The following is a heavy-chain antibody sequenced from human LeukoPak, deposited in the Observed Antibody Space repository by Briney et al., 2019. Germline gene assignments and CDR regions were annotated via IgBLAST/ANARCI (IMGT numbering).Heavy chain of an antibody. V-gene: IGHV4-61*02. D-gene: IGHD2/OR15-2a*01. J-gene: IGHJ3*02. CDR2: IYTSGST. CDR3: ARGALSDDAFDI. CDR1: GGSISSGSYY. Sequence: PSETLSLTCTVSGGSISSGSYYWSWIRQPAGKGLEWIGRIYTSGSTNYNPPLKSRVTISVDTSKNQFSLKLSSVTAADTAVYYCARGALSDDAFDIWGQGTMVTVSS.